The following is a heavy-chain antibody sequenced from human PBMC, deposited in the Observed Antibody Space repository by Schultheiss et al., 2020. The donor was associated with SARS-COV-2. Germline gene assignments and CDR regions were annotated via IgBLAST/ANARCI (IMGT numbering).Heavy chain of an antibody. Sequence: GSLRLSCAVYGGSFSGYYWSWIRQPPGKGLEWIGEINHSGSTNYNPSLKSRVTISVDTSKNQFSLKLSSVTAADTAVYYCARGTAGVAYYYYYMDVWGRGTTVTVSS. CDR2: INHSGST. V-gene: IGHV4-34*01. D-gene: IGHD5-18*01. J-gene: IGHJ6*03. CDR1: GGSFSGYY. CDR3: ARGTAGVAYYYYYMDV.